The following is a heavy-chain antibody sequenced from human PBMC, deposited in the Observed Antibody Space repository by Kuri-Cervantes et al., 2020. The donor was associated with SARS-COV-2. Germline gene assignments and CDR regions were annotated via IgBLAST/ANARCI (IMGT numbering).Heavy chain of an antibody. Sequence: GESLKISCAASGFTVSSNYMSWVRQAPGKGLEWLSVISGSGGSTEHADSVKGRFTISRDNSKNTLYLDMNRLRADDTAVYYCAKSNLGYCSSTSCYSFDYWGQGTLVTVSS. J-gene: IGHJ4*02. CDR3: AKSNLGYCSSTSCYSFDY. D-gene: IGHD2-2*02. CDR2: ISGSGGST. V-gene: IGHV3-23*01. CDR1: GFTVSSNY.